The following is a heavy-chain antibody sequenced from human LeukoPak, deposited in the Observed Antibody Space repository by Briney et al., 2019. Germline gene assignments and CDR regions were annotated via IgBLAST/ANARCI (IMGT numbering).Heavy chain of an antibody. Sequence: PGGSLRLSCVASGFTCSSYWMNWVRQAPGKGLEWVASINEGGSERHYVDSVKGRFTISRDDGKNSCYLQINSLRAEETAVYYCARMAGSYYYMDVWGKGTTVTVSS. D-gene: IGHD3-10*01. CDR1: GFTCSSYW. J-gene: IGHJ6*03. CDR2: INEGGSER. CDR3: ARMAGSYYYMDV. V-gene: IGHV3-7*01.